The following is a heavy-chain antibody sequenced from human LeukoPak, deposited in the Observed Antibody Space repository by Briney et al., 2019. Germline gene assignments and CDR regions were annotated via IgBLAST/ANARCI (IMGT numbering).Heavy chain of an antibody. Sequence: GGSLRLSCAASGFIFSSYTFHWVRQAPGKGLEYISAISSNGDTTYYANSVNGRFTISRDNSKNTLYLQMGSLRTEDMAVYYCARESYSRGKYFDSWGQGTLVTVSS. CDR3: ARESYSRGKYFDS. V-gene: IGHV3-64*01. CDR1: GFIFSSYT. J-gene: IGHJ4*02. D-gene: IGHD6-13*01. CDR2: ISSNGDTT.